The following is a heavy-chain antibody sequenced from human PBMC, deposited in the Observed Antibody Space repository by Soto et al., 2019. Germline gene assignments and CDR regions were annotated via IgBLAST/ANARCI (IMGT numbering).Heavy chain of an antibody. J-gene: IGHJ4*02. CDR2: IHSSGPT. D-gene: IGHD2-8*01. CDR1: GTSISSYY. CDR3: ARYNSYAIDY. V-gene: IGHV4-59*01. Sequence: VQLQESGPGLVKPSETLSLTCTVSGTSISSYYWSWIRQPPGKGLEWIANIHSSGPTNYNPSLASRVTLSVDTSKNQFSLKMTSVTAADRAMYFCARYNSYAIDYWGRGTLVTVSS.